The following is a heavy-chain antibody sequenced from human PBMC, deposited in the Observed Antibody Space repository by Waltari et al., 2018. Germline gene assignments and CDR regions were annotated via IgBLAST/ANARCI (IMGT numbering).Heavy chain of an antibody. Sequence: EVQLEESGGGLVQPGGSLRLSCAASGFTFSSHWMHWVRQAPGKGLVWVASTNGDGSSTSYAESVKGRFTISRDNSKNTLYLQMNSLRAEDTAVYYCHKRGSGTPFDYWGQGTLVTVSS. CDR1: GFTFSSHW. CDR3: HKRGSGTPFDY. J-gene: IGHJ4*02. D-gene: IGHD1-26*01. CDR2: TNGDGSST. V-gene: IGHV3-74*01.